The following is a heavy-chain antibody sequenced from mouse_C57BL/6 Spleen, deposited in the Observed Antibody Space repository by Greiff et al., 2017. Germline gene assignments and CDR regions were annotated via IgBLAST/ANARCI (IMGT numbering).Heavy chain of an antibody. CDR1: GFTFSDFY. CDR2: SSNRANDYTT. Sequence: DVQLVESGGGLVQSGRSLRLSCATSGFTFSDFYMAWVRQAPGKGLEWIAASSNRANDYTTEYSASVKGRFIGSRNTSQSILYRQMNALRADDTAIYYWARDAPPEHYYARDYRGQGTSVTVSS. V-gene: IGHV7-1*01. J-gene: IGHJ4*01. CDR3: ARDAPPEHYYARDY.